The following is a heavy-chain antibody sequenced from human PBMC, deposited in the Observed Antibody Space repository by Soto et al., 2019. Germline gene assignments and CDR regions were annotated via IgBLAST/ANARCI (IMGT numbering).Heavy chain of an antibody. CDR3: ARYYSYGYLFGD. CDR1: GFTLRSYW. Sequence: GGSLRLSCAASGFTLRSYWMHWVRQAPGGGLVLVSRIDGSGSNTLYADSVKGRFTISRDNAKNSLYLQMNSLRAEDTAVYYCARYYSYGYLFGDWGQGSLVTGSS. V-gene: IGHV3-74*01. CDR2: IDGSGSNT. D-gene: IGHD5-18*01. J-gene: IGHJ4*02.